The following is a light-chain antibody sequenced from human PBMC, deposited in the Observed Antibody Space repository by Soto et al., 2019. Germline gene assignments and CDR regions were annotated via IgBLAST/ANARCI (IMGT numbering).Light chain of an antibody. CDR1: QALSNY. J-gene: IGKJ1*01. CDR3: QHYNSYSEA. CDR2: SAS. Sequence: DIQLTQSPSVLSASVGDTVTITCRASQALSNYLAWYQQKPGTAPDLLIYSASTLQSGVPSRFSGSGSETEFTITISRLQPDDFATYYCQHYNSYSEAFGQGTKVDIK. V-gene: IGKV1-9*01.